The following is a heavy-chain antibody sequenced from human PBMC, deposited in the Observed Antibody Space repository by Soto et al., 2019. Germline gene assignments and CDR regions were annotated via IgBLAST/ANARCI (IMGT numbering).Heavy chain of an antibody. J-gene: IGHJ2*01. CDR2: LYSGGSA. V-gene: IGHV3-53*01. CDR1: GLTVSSNY. Sequence: HPGGSLRLSCAASGLTVSSNYMSWVRQAPGKGLEWVSVLYSGGSAYYADSVKGRFTISRDNSKNTLYLQMNSLRAEDTAVYYCALRYCSGGSCYLYFDLWGRGTLVTVSS. CDR3: ALRYCSGGSCYLYFDL. D-gene: IGHD2-15*01.